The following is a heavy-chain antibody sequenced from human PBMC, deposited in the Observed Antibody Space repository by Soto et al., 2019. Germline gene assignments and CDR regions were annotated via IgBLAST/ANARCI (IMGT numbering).Heavy chain of an antibody. CDR1: GFTFSSYS. CDR2: ISSSSSYI. CDR3: AREDSRWFDP. J-gene: IGHJ5*02. V-gene: IGHV3-21*04. Sequence: LRLSCAASGFTFSSYSMNWVRQAPGKGLEWASSISSSSSYIYYADSVKGRFTISRDNAKNSLYLQMNSLRAEDTAVYYCAREDSRWFDPWGQGTLVTVSS.